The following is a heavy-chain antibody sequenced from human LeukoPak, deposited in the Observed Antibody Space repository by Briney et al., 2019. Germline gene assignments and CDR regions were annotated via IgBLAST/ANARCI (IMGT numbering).Heavy chain of an antibody. J-gene: IGHJ3*02. Sequence: SETLSLTCTVSGGSISSYYWRWIRQPPGKGREWIGYIYYSGSTNYNPSLKGRGTISVDTSKNQFSLKLSSVTAADTAVYYCARVKVIDAFDIWGQGTMVTVSS. V-gene: IGHV4-59*01. D-gene: IGHD3-22*01. CDR1: GGSISSYY. CDR3: ARVKVIDAFDI. CDR2: IYYSGST.